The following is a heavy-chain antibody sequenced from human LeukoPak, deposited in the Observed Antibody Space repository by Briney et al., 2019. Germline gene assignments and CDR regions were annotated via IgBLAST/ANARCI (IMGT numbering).Heavy chain of an antibody. Sequence: ASVKVSCKTSGYTFTSYAMNWVRQAPGQGLEWMGWINTNTGNPTYAQGFTGRFVFSLDTSVSTAYLQISSLKAEDTAVYYCARENIDTTLGGYDWGSYIDYWGQGTLVTVSS. V-gene: IGHV7-4-1*02. CDR2: INTNTGNP. J-gene: IGHJ4*02. CDR3: ARENIDTTLGGYDWGSYIDY. D-gene: IGHD3-10*01. CDR1: GYTFTSYA.